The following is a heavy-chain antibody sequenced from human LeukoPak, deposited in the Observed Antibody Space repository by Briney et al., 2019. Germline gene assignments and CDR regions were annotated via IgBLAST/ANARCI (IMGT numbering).Heavy chain of an antibody. CDR3: ARIPKTTYFDY. CDR2: IYSGGST. V-gene: IGHV3-53*01. J-gene: IGHJ4*02. D-gene: IGHD4-17*01. Sequence: GGSLTLSHAASWFTVSSKYMRWVRQAPGKGLEWVSYIYSGGSTNYADSVKGRFTIYRDNSTNTLHLQMNSLRAEDTAVYYCARIPKTTYFDYWGQGTLVTVSS. CDR1: WFTVSSKY.